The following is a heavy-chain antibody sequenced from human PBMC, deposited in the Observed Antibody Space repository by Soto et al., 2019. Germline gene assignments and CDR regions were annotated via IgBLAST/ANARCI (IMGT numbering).Heavy chain of an antibody. D-gene: IGHD4-17*01. Sequence: QVQLQESGPGLVKPSETLSLTCTVSGGSVSSGSYYWSWIRQPPGKGLEWIGFSYYRGSTDYSPSLQSRVTISVDTSKNQFSLQLSSVTAADTAVYYCARENLGTTVTDDWGQGTLVTVSS. CDR2: SYYRGST. J-gene: IGHJ4*02. CDR1: GGSVSSGSYY. CDR3: ARENLGTTVTDD. V-gene: IGHV4-61*01.